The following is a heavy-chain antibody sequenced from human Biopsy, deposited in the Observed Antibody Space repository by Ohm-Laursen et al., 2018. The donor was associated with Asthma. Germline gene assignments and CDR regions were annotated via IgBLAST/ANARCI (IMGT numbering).Heavy chain of an antibody. D-gene: IGHD2-15*01. J-gene: IGHJ2*01. CDR2: IPYSGST. CDR3: ARVPTTLRYFDL. V-gene: IGHV4-61*01. Sequence: SGTLSLTCTVSGGSVSSGSYYWSWIRQPPGKGLAWVRYIPYSGSTDYNPSLKSRLTISMDTSKNQFSLKLSSVTAADTAVYYCARVPTTLRYFDLWGRGTLVTVSS. CDR1: GGSVSSGSYY.